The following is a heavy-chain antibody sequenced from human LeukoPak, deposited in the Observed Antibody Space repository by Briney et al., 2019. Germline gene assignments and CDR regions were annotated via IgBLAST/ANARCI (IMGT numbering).Heavy chain of an antibody. J-gene: IGHJ4*02. CDR2: ISGNGYST. Sequence: GGSLRLSCAASRFTFDDFAMHWVRQAPGKGLEWVSLISGNGYSTYYADSIKGRFTISRDNSRNSLYLQMNSLRSEDTALYYCAKDIRERGYAAFWGQGTLVIVSS. V-gene: IGHV3-43*02. CDR3: AKDIRERGYAAF. D-gene: IGHD3-22*01. CDR1: RFTFDDFA.